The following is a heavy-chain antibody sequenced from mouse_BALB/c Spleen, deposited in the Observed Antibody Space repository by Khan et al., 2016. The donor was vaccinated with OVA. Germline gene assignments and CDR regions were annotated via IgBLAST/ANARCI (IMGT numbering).Heavy chain of an antibody. D-gene: IGHD2-1*01. CDR2: IWGGGGT. Sequence: QVQLKESGPGLVAPSQSLSITCTVYAFSLSRYNIHWVRQPPGKGLEWLGMIWGGGGTDYNSTLKSRLNISMDNSKSLVFLKMNSLQTDDTAMYYCTRVYYCSEGYYAMDYWGQGATLTVSS. V-gene: IGHV2-6-4*01. CDR3: TRVYYCSEGYYAMDY. CDR1: AFSLSRYN. J-gene: IGHJ4*01.